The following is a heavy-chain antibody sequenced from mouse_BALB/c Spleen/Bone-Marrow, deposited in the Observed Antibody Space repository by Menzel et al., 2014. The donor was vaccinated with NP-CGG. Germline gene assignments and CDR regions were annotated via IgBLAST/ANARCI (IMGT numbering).Heavy chain of an antibody. D-gene: IGHD4-1*01. CDR1: GFTFSSFG. Sequence: EVQVVESGGGLVQPGGSRKLSCAASGFTFSSFGMHWVRQTPEKGLEWVAYISSGSSTIYYADTAKGRFTISRDNPKNTLFLQVTSLRSEDTAMYYCTRGGNWDDFDYWGQGTTLTVSS. V-gene: IGHV5-17*02. CDR2: ISSGSSTI. J-gene: IGHJ2*01. CDR3: TRGGNWDDFDY.